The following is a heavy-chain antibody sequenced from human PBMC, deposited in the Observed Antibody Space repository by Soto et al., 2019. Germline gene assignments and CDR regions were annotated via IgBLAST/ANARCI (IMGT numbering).Heavy chain of an antibody. V-gene: IGHV3-7*01. CDR3: ARDDIVVVPAAIPDIYYYYYYMDV. CDR1: GFTFSSYW. CDR2: IKQDGSEK. J-gene: IGHJ6*03. Sequence: GGSLRLSCAASGFTFSSYWMSWVRQAPGKGLEWVANIKQDGSEKYYVDSVKGRFTISRDNAKNSLYLQMNSLRAEDTAVYYCARDDIVVVPAAIPDIYYYYYYMDVWGKGTTVTVSS. D-gene: IGHD2-2*01.